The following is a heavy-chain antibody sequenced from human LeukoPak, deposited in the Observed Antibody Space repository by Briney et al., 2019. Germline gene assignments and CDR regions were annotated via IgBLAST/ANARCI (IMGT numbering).Heavy chain of an antibody. Sequence: PGRSLRLSCAASGFTFSSYGMHWVRQAPGKGLEWVAVISYDGSNKYYADSAKGRFTISRDNSKNTLFLQMNSLRAEDTAVYYCAKDSEYQLLNNLFDPWGQGTLVTVSS. CDR3: AKDSEYQLLNNLFDP. CDR2: ISYDGSNK. J-gene: IGHJ5*02. CDR1: GFTFSSYG. V-gene: IGHV3-30*18. D-gene: IGHD2-2*01.